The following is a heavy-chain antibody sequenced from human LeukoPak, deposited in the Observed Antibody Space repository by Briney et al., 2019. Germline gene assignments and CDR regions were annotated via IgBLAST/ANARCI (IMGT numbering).Heavy chain of an antibody. CDR3: AKDEERGYSGIAVAGSTFDY. J-gene: IGHJ4*02. Sequence: GRSLRLSCAPSGFTFSSFGTHCVRQAPGKGLEWVTVISYDGINKYCADSVKGRFTICRDNSENTLYLQMNSLRAEDTAVYYCAKDEERGYSGIAVAGSTFDYWGQGTLVTVSS. CDR1: GFTFSSFG. V-gene: IGHV3-30*18. CDR2: ISYDGINK. D-gene: IGHD6-19*01.